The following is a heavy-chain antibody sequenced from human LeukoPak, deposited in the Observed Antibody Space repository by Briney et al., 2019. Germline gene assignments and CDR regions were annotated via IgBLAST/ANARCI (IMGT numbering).Heavy chain of an antibody. CDR2: ISSNGGST. CDR3: ARGFRSNPHDAFDI. D-gene: IGHD1-26*01. CDR1: GFTFSSYA. J-gene: IGHJ3*02. V-gene: IGHV3-64*01. Sequence: GGSLRLSCAASGFTFSSYAMHWVRQAPGKGLEYVSAISSNGGSTYYANSVKGRFTISRDNSKNTLYLQMGSLRAEDMAVYYCARGFRSNPHDAFDIWGQGTMVTVSS.